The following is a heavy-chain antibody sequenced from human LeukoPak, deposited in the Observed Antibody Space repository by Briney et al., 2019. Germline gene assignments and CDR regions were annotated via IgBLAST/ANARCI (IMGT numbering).Heavy chain of an antibody. Sequence: KSSETLSLTCSVSGGAIISYYWSWIRQPAAKGPEWIGRIYPTGNTDYNPSLKTRVTMSTDLSKKQFSLRLRSVTAADTAVYYCARLKFYDSTGYSPGYYMDVWGKGTAVTVSS. CDR3: ARLKFYDSTGYSPGYYMDV. J-gene: IGHJ6*03. CDR2: IYPTGNT. D-gene: IGHD3-22*01. V-gene: IGHV4-4*07. CDR1: GGAIISYY.